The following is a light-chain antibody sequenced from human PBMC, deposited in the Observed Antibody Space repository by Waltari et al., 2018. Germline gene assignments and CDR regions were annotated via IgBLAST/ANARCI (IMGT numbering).Light chain of an antibody. J-gene: IGKJ4*01. CDR1: QTVRTTY. Sequence: EIVLTQSPGTLSLSPGERATLSGRASQTVRTTYLAWYQQKPGQAPTLVIHGASSRATGIPDRFSGSGSGTDFSLTISSLEPEDFAVYYCQQYDISPLTCGGGTKVEIK. V-gene: IGKV3-20*01. CDR2: GAS. CDR3: QQYDISPLT.